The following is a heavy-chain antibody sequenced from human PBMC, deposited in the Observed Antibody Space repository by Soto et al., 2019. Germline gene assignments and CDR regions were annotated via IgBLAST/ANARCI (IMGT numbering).Heavy chain of an antibody. CDR1: GYSFTSYW. V-gene: IGHV5-51*01. CDR3: ALGGYYDSSGYEYYYYGMDV. J-gene: IGHJ6*02. CDR2: IYPGDSDT. D-gene: IGHD3-22*01. Sequence: GESLKISCKGSGYSFTSYWIGWVRQMPGKGLEWMGIIYPGDSDTRYSPSFQGQVTISADKSISTAYLQWSSLKASDTAMYYCALGGYYDSSGYEYYYYGMDVWGQGTTVTVSS.